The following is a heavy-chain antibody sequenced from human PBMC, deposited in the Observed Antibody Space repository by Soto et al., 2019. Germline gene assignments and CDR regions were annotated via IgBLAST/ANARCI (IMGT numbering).Heavy chain of an antibody. CDR1: GFTFSSYA. J-gene: IGHJ4*02. V-gene: IGHV3-30-3*01. CDR3: ARVLGGMATVPFDY. D-gene: IGHD4-4*01. Sequence: PWGSLRLSCAASGFTFSSYAMHGVRQAPGTGLEWVAVISYEGSNKYYADSVKGRFTISRDNSKNTLYLQMNSLRTEDTAVYYCARVLGGMATVPFDYWGQGALVTVSS. CDR2: ISYEGSNK.